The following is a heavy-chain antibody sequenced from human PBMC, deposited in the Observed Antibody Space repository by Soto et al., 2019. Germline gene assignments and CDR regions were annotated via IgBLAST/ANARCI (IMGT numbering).Heavy chain of an antibody. V-gene: IGHV5-51*01. J-gene: IGHJ6*02. CDR2: IYPGDSDT. CDR1: GYSFTNYW. D-gene: IGHD2-2*01. CDR3: ASHESTNYFYGMDV. Sequence: GESLQISCKGSGYSFTNYWIAWVRQMNGKGLEWMGIIYPGDSDTRYSPSFQGQVTISADKSISTAYLQWSSLKASDTAMYYRASHESTNYFYGMDVWGQGTTLTVSS.